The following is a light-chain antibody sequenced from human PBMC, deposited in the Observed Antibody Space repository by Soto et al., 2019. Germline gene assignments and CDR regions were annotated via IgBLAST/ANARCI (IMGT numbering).Light chain of an antibody. Sequence: DVVMTQSPLSLPVTLGQPASISCRSSQSLVYSDGYAYLNWFQQRPGQSPRRLIYKASNRDSGVPDRFSGRGSGSDFTLQIDRVEAEVVGIYYCMQGTHWPPTFGRGTRVEIK. CDR2: KAS. J-gene: IGKJ1*01. V-gene: IGKV2-30*01. CDR1: QSLVYSDGYAY. CDR3: MQGTHWPPT.